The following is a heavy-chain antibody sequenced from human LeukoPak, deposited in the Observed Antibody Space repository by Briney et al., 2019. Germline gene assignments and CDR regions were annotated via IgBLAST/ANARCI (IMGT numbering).Heavy chain of an antibody. J-gene: IGHJ4*02. D-gene: IGHD3-22*01. Sequence: ASVKVSCKASGYTFTGYAMNWVRQAPGQGLEWMGIINPSGGSTSYAQKFQGRVTMTRDMSTSTVYMELSSLRSEDTAVYYCARDDYYDSSGLGYWGQGTLVTVFS. V-gene: IGHV1-46*01. CDR2: INPSGGST. CDR1: GYTFTGYA. CDR3: ARDDYYDSSGLGY.